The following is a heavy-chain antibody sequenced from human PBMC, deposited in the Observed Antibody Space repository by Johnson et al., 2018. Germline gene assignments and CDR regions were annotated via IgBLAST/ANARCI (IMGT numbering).Heavy chain of an antibody. V-gene: IGHV3-30*18. D-gene: IGHD5-18*01. Sequence: QLVQSGGGVVQPGRSLRLSCTASGFTFSSYGMHWVRQAPGRGLEWVAFISFDWSNKYYVGSVRGRFTISRDNSKNTLYVQMNSLGAEDTAVYYCAKAAAMGYGYFDLWGRGTLITVSS. J-gene: IGHJ2*01. CDR3: AKAAAMGYGYFDL. CDR1: GFTFSSYG. CDR2: ISFDWSNK.